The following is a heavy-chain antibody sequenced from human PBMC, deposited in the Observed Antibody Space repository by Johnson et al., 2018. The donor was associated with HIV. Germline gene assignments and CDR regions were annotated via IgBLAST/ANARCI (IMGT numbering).Heavy chain of an antibody. V-gene: IGHV3-30*19. D-gene: IGHD2-2*01. Sequence: QEQLVESGGGVVQPGRSLRLSCAASGFTFSSYGMHWVRQAPGKGLESVAVIWYDGSNKYYADSVKGRFTISRDNSKNTLYLQMNSLRAEDTAVYYCARVAPAHDAFDIWGQGTMVTVSS. J-gene: IGHJ3*02. CDR1: GFTFSSYG. CDR3: ARVAPAHDAFDI. CDR2: IWYDGSNK.